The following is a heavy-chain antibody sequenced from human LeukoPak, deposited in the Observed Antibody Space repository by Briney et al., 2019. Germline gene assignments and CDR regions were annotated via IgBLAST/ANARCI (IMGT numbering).Heavy chain of an antibody. CDR1: GGSISGYY. CDR2: IYNSGGT. V-gene: IGHV4-59*12. Sequence: KPSETLSLTCTVSGGSISGYYWTWIRQPPGKGLEWIGYIYNSGGTNYNPSLKSRVTISVDTSKNQFSLKLSSVTAADTAVYYCARELRLRRFDYWGQGTLVTVSS. CDR3: ARELRLRRFDY. D-gene: IGHD5-12*01. J-gene: IGHJ4*02.